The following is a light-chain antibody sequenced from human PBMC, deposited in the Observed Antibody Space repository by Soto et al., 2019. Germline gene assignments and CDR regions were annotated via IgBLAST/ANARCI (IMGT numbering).Light chain of an antibody. V-gene: IGLV1-36*01. CDR1: SSNIGNNA. J-gene: IGLJ2*01. Sequence: QSVLTQPPSVSEAPRQRVTISCSGSSSNIGNNAVNWYQQLPGNAPKLLIYYDDLLPSGVSDRFSGSKSGTSASLAISGLQAEDEADYYCAAWDDSRNGVVFGGGTKLTVL. CDR2: YDD. CDR3: AAWDDSRNGVV.